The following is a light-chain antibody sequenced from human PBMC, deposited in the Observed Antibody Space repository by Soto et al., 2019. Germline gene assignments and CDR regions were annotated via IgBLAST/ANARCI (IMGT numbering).Light chain of an antibody. V-gene: IGKV3-15*01. J-gene: IGKJ1*01. Sequence: EVVMTQSPATLSVSPGERATLSCRASLTVGTNLAWYQHKPGQPPRLLIYGASTRATGIPARFSGSGSGTDFTLTISSLQSEDFAVYYCQHHNNWPPGTFGQGNKVEI. CDR1: LTVGTN. CDR3: QHHNNWPPGT. CDR2: GAS.